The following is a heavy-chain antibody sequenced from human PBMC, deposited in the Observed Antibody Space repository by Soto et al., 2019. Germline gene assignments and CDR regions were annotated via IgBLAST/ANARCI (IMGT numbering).Heavy chain of an antibody. CDR3: ASLTIPISAFDAFDI. D-gene: IGHD2-21*01. Sequence: QLQLQESGSGLVKPSQTLSLTCAVSGGSISSGGYSWSWIRQPPGKGLEWIGYIYHSGSTYYNPSLKSRVTISVDRSKNQFSLKLSSVTAADTAVYYCASLTIPISAFDAFDIWGQGTMVTVSS. J-gene: IGHJ3*02. CDR1: GGSISSGGYS. V-gene: IGHV4-30-2*01. CDR2: IYHSGST.